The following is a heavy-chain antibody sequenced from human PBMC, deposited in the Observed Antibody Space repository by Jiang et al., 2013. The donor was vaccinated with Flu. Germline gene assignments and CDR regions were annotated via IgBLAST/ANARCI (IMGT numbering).Heavy chain of an antibody. Sequence: GAEVKKPGESLKISCKGSGHYFTSYWIGWVRQMPGKGLEWMGIIFPGDSDTRYSPSFQGQVTISADKSSNTAYLQWNSLRASDSAMYYCARRSGLTLGYWYFDLWGRGTLVTVSS. V-gene: IGHV5-51*01. J-gene: IGHJ2*01. CDR3: ARRSGLTLGYWYFDL. D-gene: IGHD3/OR15-3a*01. CDR1: GHYFTSYW. CDR2: IFPGDSDT.